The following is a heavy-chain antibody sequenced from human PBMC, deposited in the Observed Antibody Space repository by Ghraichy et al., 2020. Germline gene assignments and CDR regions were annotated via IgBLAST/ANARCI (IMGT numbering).Heavy chain of an antibody. J-gene: IGHJ4*02. CDR3: ARHVSGNFLDH. D-gene: IGHD1-26*01. Sequence: SETLSLTCTVSGASISSYYWSWIRQSPAKELEWIGYIYTSGSTNYNPSLQSRVTMSVNTSKNQLSLKLSSVTAADTAVYYCARHVSGNFLDHWGQGTLVTVSS. CDR1: GASISSYY. V-gene: IGHV4-4*08. CDR2: IYTSGST.